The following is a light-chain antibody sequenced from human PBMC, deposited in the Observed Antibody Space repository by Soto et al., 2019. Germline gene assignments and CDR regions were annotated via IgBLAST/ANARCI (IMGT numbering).Light chain of an antibody. J-gene: IGLJ1*01. Sequence: QSVLTQPASVSGSPGQSITISCTGTSSDIGGYNYVSWYQQHPGKAPKLIIYEVSNRPSGVSNRFSASKSDNTASLTISGLQAEDEADYYCSSYTGSRTPYVFGTGTKVTV. CDR2: EVS. CDR1: SSDIGGYNY. CDR3: SSYTGSRTPYV. V-gene: IGLV2-14*01.